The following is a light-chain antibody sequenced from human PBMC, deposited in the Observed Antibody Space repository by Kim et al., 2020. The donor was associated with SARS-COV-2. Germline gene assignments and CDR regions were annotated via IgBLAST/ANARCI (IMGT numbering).Light chain of an antibody. J-gene: IGKJ4*01. CDR3: QKYNNWPPLT. CDR2: GAS. CDR1: QSVSSN. V-gene: IGKV3-15*01. Sequence: EIVMTQSPATLSVSPGERATLSCRASQSVSSNLAWYQQKPGQAPRLLIYGASTRATGIPARFSGSGSGTEFTLTISSLQSEDFAVYYCQKYNNWPPLTFGGGNKVDI.